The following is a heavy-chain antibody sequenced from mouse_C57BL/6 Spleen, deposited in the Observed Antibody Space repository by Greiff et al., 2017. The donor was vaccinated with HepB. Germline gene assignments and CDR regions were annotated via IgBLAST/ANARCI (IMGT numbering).Heavy chain of an antibody. V-gene: IGHV1-74*01. Sequence: VQLQQSGAELVKPGASVKVSCKASGYTFTSYWMHWVKQRPGQGLEWIGRIHPSDSDTNYNQKFKGKATLTVDKSSGTAYMRLSSLTSEDSAVYYCAIQSYYDYGAGVDYWGQGTTLTVSS. CDR2: IHPSDSDT. CDR3: AIQSYYDYGAGVDY. J-gene: IGHJ2*01. CDR1: GYTFTSYW. D-gene: IGHD2-4*01.